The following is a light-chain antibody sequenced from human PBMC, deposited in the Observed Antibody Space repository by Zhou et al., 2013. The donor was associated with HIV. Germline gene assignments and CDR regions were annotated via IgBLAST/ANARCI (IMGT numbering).Light chain of an antibody. Sequence: DIQMTQSPSSLSASVGDRVTITCQASQDISNFLNWYQQKPGKAPKLLIYDASNLETGVPSRFSGSGSGTDVSFTISSLQPEDIATYYCQHYDNLFGQGTRLEIK. CDR3: QHYDNL. CDR2: DAS. J-gene: IGKJ5*01. V-gene: IGKV1-33*01. CDR1: QDISNF.